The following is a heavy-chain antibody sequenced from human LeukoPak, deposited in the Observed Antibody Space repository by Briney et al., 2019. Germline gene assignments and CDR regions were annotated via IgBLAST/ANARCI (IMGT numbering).Heavy chain of an antibody. Sequence: VASVKVSCKASGGTFSSYAISWVRQAPGQGLEWMGWINTNTGNPTYAQGFTGRFVFSLDTSVSTAYLQISSLKAGDTAVYYCAREAAAAGFNFDYWGQGTLVTVSS. CDR1: GGTFSSYA. J-gene: IGHJ4*02. CDR3: AREAAAAGFNFDY. CDR2: INTNTGNP. D-gene: IGHD6-13*01. V-gene: IGHV7-4-1*02.